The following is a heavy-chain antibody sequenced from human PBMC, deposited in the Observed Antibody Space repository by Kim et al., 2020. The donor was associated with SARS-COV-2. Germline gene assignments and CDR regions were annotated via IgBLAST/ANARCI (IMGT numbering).Heavy chain of an antibody. V-gene: IGHV4-39*01. J-gene: IGHJ5*02. Sequence: SETLSLTCTVSGCSISSSSYYWGWIRQPPGKGLEWIGSIYYSGSTYYNPSLKSRVTISVDTSKNQFSLKLSSVTAADTALYYCARQGHIVVVVAATALFDPWGQGTLVTVSS. CDR1: GCSISSSSYY. D-gene: IGHD2-15*01. CDR2: IYYSGST. CDR3: ARQGHIVVVVAATALFDP.